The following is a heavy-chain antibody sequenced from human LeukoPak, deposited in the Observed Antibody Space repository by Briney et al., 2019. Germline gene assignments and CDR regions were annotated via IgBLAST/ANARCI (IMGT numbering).Heavy chain of an antibody. CDR2: ISGSGGST. CDR3: VKDRDSSSWGNFDY. CDR1: GFTFSSYA. Sequence: GGSLRLSCAASGFTFSSYAMSWVRQAPGKGLEWVSAISGSGGSTYYADSVKGRFTISRDDSKNTLYLQMNSLRAEDTAVYYCVKDRDSSSWGNFDYWGQGTLVTVSS. D-gene: IGHD6-13*01. J-gene: IGHJ4*02. V-gene: IGHV3-23*01.